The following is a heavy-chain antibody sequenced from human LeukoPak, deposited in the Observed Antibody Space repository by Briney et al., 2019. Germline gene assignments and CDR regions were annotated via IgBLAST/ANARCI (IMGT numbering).Heavy chain of an antibody. Sequence: PGGSLRLSCAASGFTFSSYWMHWVRQAPGKGLVWVSRINSDGSSTSYADSVKGQFTISRDNAKNTLYLQRNSLRAEDTAVYYCARRGKRLSLDYWGQGTLVTVSS. J-gene: IGHJ4*02. CDR3: ARRGKRLSLDY. D-gene: IGHD3-16*01. CDR2: INSDGSST. V-gene: IGHV3-74*01. CDR1: GFTFSSYW.